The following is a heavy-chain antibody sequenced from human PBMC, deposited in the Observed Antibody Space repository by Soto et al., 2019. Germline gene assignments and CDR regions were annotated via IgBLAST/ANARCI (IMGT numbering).Heavy chain of an antibody. D-gene: IGHD4-4*01. CDR3: ATNYAYYYYYGMDV. Sequence: KPXETLSLTCNVAGCSISSSSYYWGWIRQPPGKGLEWIGSIYYSGSTYYNPSLKSRVTISVDTSKNQFSLKLSSVTAADTAVYYCATNYAYYYYYGMDVWGQGTTVTVSS. CDR2: IYYSGST. V-gene: IGHV4-39*01. J-gene: IGHJ6*02. CDR1: GCSISSSSYY.